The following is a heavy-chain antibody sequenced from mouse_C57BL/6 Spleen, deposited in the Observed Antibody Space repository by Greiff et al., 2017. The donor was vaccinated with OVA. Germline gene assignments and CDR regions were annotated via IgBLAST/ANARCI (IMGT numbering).Heavy chain of an antibody. J-gene: IGHJ2*01. V-gene: IGHV1-61*01. CDR2: IYPSDSET. CDR3: ERGILKYFDY. D-gene: IGHD1-3*01. CDR1: GYTFTSYW. Sequence: QVQLKQPGAELVRPGSSVKLSCKASGYTFTSYWMDWVKQRPGQGLEWIGNIYPSDSETHYNQKFKDKATLTVDKSSSTAYMQLSRLTSEDSAVYYCERGILKYFDYWGQGTTLTVSS.